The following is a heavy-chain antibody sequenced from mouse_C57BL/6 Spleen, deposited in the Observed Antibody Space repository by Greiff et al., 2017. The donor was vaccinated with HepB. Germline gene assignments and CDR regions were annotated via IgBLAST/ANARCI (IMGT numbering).Heavy chain of an antibody. V-gene: IGHV7-3*01. CDR3: ARYIAGRGGYFDV. Sequence: EVQLMESGGGLVQPGGSLSLSCAASGFTFTDYYMSWVRQPPGKALEWLGFIRNKANGYTTEYSASVKGRFTISRDNSQSILYLQMNALRAEDSATYYCARYIAGRGGYFDVWGTGTTVTVSS. D-gene: IGHD4-1*01. J-gene: IGHJ1*03. CDR2: IRNKANGYTT. CDR1: GFTFTDYY.